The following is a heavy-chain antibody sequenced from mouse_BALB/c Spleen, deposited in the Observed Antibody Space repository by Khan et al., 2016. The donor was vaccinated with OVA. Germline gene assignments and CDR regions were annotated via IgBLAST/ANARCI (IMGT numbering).Heavy chain of an antibody. CDR3: AREVGDLYAMDY. J-gene: IGHJ4*01. Sequence: QIQLVQSGPELKKPGETVKISCKASGYTFTNYGMNWVKQAPGKGLKWMGWINTYTGEPTYADDFKGRFAFSLETSASTAYLQINNLKNEDTATYFGAREVGDLYAMDYWGQGTSVNVSS. CDR1: GYTFTNYG. CDR2: INTYTGEP. V-gene: IGHV9-3-1*01.